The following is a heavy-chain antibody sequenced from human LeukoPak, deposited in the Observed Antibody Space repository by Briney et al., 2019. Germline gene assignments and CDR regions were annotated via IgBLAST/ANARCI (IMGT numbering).Heavy chain of an antibody. V-gene: IGHV3-7*03. CDR1: GFTFGTYW. D-gene: IGHD6-19*01. Sequence: GGSLRLSCAASGFTFGTYWMSWVRQAPGKGLEWVANINGDGSEKYFAGSVKGRFTISRDNARNSLFLQMNSLRAEDTAVYYCAKFVKPGIAVAALGYWGQGTLVTVSS. CDR3: AKFVKPGIAVAALGY. CDR2: INGDGSEK. J-gene: IGHJ4*02.